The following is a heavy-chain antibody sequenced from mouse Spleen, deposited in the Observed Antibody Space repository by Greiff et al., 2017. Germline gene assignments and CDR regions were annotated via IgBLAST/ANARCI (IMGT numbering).Heavy chain of an antibody. CDR2: ISSGGGNT. Sequence: EVQLQESGGGLVKLGGSLKLSCAASGFTFSSYAMSWVRQTPEKRLEWVATISSGGGNTYYPDSVKGRFTISRDNAKNTLYLQMSSLKSEDTAMYYCARHEGGVRNYGYFDVWGAGTTVTVSS. J-gene: IGHJ1*01. CDR1: GFTFSSYA. D-gene: IGHD2-14*01. V-gene: IGHV5-9-3*01. CDR3: ARHEGGVRNYGYFDV.